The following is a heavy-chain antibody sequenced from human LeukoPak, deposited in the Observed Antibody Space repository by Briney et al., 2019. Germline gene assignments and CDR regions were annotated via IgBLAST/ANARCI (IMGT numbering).Heavy chain of an antibody. CDR2: IYYSGST. D-gene: IGHD3-22*01. CDR1: GFTVSSNH. J-gene: IGHJ4*02. Sequence: PGGSLRLSCAASGFTVSSNHMTWIRQPPGKGLEWIGSIYYSGSTYYNPSLKSRVNISVDTSKNQFSLKLSSVTAADTAVYYCARLVPYYYDSSGYYYFDYWGQGTTVSSSS. V-gene: IGHV4-39*01. CDR3: ARLVPYYYDSSGYYYFDY.